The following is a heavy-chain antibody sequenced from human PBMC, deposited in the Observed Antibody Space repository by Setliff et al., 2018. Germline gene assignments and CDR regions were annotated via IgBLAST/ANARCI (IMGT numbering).Heavy chain of an antibody. Sequence: GESLKISCKGSGYRFTTYWIGWVRQMPGKGLEWMGIVFSADSDTRYSPSFQGQVTMSADKSINTAYLQWNSLKASDTAMYYCARLGAPASHDAFDIWGQGTMVTVSS. CDR3: ARLGAPASHDAFDI. CDR2: VFSADSDT. V-gene: IGHV5-51*01. CDR1: GYRFTTYW. J-gene: IGHJ3*02. D-gene: IGHD6-25*01.